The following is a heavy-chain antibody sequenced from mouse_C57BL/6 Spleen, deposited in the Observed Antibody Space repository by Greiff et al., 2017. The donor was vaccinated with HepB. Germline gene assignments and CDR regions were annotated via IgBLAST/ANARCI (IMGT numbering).Heavy chain of an antibody. D-gene: IGHD2-3*01. V-gene: IGHV1-82*01. CDR3: ADGYLFDY. Sequence: VQLQQSGPELVKPGASVKISCKASGYAFSSSWMNWVKQRPGKGLEWIGRIYPGDGDTNYNGKFKGKATLTAAKSSSTAYMQLSSLNSEDSAVYFLADGYLFDYWGQGTTLTVSS. CDR2: IYPGDGDT. CDR1: GYAFSSSW. J-gene: IGHJ2*01.